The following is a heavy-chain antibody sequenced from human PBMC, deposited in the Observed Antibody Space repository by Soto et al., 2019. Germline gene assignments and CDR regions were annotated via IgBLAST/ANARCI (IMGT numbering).Heavy chain of an antibody. V-gene: IGHV1-45*02. D-gene: IGHD2-21*02. CDR2: ITPFNGNT. Sequence: PVKVSRKGSGYTLPHRHPHRVRQAPRQALEWMGWITPFNGNTNYAQKFQDRVTITRDRSMSTAYMELSSLRSEDTAMYYCASAGYCCGDCYSALDYWGQGTLVTVSS. CDR1: GYTLPHRH. CDR3: ASAGYCCGDCYSALDY. J-gene: IGHJ4*02.